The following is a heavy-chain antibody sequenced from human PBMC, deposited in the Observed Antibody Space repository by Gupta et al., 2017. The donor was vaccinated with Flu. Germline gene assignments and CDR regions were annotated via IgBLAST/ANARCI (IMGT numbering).Heavy chain of an antibody. V-gene: IGHV3-11*01. D-gene: IGHD2-15*01. J-gene: IGHJ4*02. CDR3: VRESRSGAWRQDH. CDR2: MGSSGAPK. Sequence: VRQAPGKGLEWISFMGSSGAPKYAGSVKGRFTISRDNAKNSLYLQMNSLRTEDSAMYYCVRESRSGAWRQDHWGQGTLVTVSS.